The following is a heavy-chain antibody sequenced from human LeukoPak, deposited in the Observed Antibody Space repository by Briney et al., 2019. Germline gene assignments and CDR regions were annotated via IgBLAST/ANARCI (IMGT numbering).Heavy chain of an antibody. J-gene: IGHJ4*02. CDR1: GFTFSSYE. D-gene: IGHD3-10*01. V-gene: IGHV3-48*03. CDR2: ISSSGSNI. CDR3: SRANMVRGVIHDY. Sequence: GGSLRLSCAASGFTFSSYEMNWVRQAPGKGLEWVSYISSSGSNIYYADSVKGRCTISRNNAKNTMYLQMKSLRVEDTAVYYYSRANMVRGVIHDYWGQGTLVTVSS.